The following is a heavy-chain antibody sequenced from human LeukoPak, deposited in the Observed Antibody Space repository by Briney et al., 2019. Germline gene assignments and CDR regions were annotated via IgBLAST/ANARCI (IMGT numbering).Heavy chain of an antibody. J-gene: IGHJ4*02. Sequence: MPSETLSLTCTVSGGSISSSSYYWGWIRQPPGKGLEWIGSIYYSGSTYYNPSLKSRVTISVDTSKNQFSLKLSSVTAADTAVYYCARVSSPGSGSYGYYFDYWGQGTLVTVSS. CDR1: GGSISSSSYY. V-gene: IGHV4-39*07. CDR3: ARVSSPGSGSYGYYFDY. D-gene: IGHD3-10*01. CDR2: IYYSGST.